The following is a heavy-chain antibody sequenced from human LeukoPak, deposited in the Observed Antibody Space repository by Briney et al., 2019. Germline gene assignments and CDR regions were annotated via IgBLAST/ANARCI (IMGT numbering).Heavy chain of an antibody. Sequence: SETLSLTCTVSGGSISSGGYYWSWIRQHPGKGLEWIGYIYYSGSTYYNPPLKSRVTISVDTSKNQFSLKLSSVTAADTAVYYCARDRDYGGNHRWAFDIWGQGTMVTVSS. V-gene: IGHV4-31*03. CDR3: ARDRDYGGNHRWAFDI. CDR1: GGSISSGGYY. CDR2: IYYSGST. D-gene: IGHD4-23*01. J-gene: IGHJ3*02.